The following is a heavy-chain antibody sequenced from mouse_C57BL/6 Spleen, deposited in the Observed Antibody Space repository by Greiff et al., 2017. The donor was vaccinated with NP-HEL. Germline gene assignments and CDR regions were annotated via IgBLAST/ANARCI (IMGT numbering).Heavy chain of an antibody. CDR3: ARDGAGFDY. CDR2: INYDGSST. Sequence: EVKVVESEGGLVQPGSSMKLSCTASGFTFSDYYMAWVRQVPEKGLEWVANINYDGSSTYYLDSLKSRFIISRDNAKNILYLQMSSLKSEDTATYYCARDGAGFDYWGQGTTLTVSS. J-gene: IGHJ2*01. V-gene: IGHV5-16*01. CDR1: GFTFSDYY.